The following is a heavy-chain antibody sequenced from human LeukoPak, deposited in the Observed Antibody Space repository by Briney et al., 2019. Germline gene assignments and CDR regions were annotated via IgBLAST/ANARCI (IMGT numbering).Heavy chain of an antibody. CDR2: IKQDGSEK. Sequence: PGGSLRLFCAASGFTFSSYWMSWVRQAPGKGLEWVANIKQDGSEKYYVDSVKGRFTISRDNAKNSLYLQMNSLRAEDTAVYYCARGISGWYGYYFDYWGQGTLVTVSS. CDR3: ARGISGWYGYYFDY. J-gene: IGHJ4*02. V-gene: IGHV3-7*01. D-gene: IGHD6-19*01. CDR1: GFTFSSYW.